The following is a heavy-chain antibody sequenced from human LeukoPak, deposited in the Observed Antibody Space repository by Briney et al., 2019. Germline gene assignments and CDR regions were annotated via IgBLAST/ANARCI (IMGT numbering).Heavy chain of an antibody. CDR1: GFTVSSNY. V-gene: IGHV3-53*01. CDR2: IYSGGST. D-gene: IGHD6-13*01. CDR3: ARGGQQLDPRDAFDI. J-gene: IGHJ3*02. Sequence: GGSLRLSCAASGFTVSSNYMSWVRQAPGKGLEWVSVIYSGGSTYYADSVKGRFTISRDNAKNSLYLQMNSLRAEDTAVYYCARGGQQLDPRDAFDIWGQGTMVTVSS.